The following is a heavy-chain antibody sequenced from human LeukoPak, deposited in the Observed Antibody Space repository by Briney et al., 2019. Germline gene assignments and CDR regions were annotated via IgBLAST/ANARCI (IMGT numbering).Heavy chain of an antibody. CDR2: IFPDDSDT. D-gene: IGHD2-2*03. Sequence: PGESLKISCKASGYSFTNYWIGWVRQMPGKGLEWMGIIFPDDSDTRYSPSFQGQVTISADKSVNTAYLQWSSLKASDTAMYYCARLVGFPYWYFDLWGRGTLVTVSS. V-gene: IGHV5-51*03. J-gene: IGHJ2*01. CDR1: GYSFTNYW. CDR3: ARLVGFPYWYFDL.